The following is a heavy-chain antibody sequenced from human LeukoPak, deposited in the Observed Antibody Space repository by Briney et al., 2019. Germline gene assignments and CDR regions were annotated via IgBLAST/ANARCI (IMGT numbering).Heavy chain of an antibody. CDR3: AKDKGGGYGNDGFDI. CDR2: ISYDGSNQ. D-gene: IGHD3-16*01. Sequence: GGSLRLSCAASGFTFSNYNINWVRQAPGKGLEWVAVISYDGSNQYYADSVKGRFTISRDNSKNTLYLQMNSLRAEDTAVYYCAKDKGGGYGNDGFDIWGRGTMVTVSS. CDR1: GFTFSNYN. V-gene: IGHV3-30*18. J-gene: IGHJ3*02.